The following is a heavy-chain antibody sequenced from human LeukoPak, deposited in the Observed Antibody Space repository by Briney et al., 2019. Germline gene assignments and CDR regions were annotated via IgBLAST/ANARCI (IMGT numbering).Heavy chain of an antibody. CDR1: GFTFSNYD. CDR3: TRDISSSWYDY. D-gene: IGHD6-13*01. Sequence: GGSLRLSCAASGFTFSNYDMRWVRQAPGKGLEWVAVIWSDGSNKYYADSVKGRFTISRDNSKNTLYLQMNSLRAEDTAVFYCTRDISSSWYDYWGQGTLVTVSS. CDR2: IWSDGSNK. V-gene: IGHV3-33*01. J-gene: IGHJ4*02.